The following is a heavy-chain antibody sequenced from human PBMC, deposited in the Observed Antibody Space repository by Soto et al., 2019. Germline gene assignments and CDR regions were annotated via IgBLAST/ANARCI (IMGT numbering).Heavy chain of an antibody. CDR1: GGSISSYY. CDR2: IYYSGST. V-gene: IGHV4-59*01. CDR3: ARGDFWSGYYSQIRFDP. D-gene: IGHD3-3*01. J-gene: IGHJ5*02. Sequence: PSETLSLTCTVSGGSISSYYWSWIRQPPGKGLEWIGYIYYSGSTNYNPSLKSRVTISVDTSKNQFSLKLSSVPAADTAVYYCARGDFWSGYYSQIRFDPWGQGTRVTVSS.